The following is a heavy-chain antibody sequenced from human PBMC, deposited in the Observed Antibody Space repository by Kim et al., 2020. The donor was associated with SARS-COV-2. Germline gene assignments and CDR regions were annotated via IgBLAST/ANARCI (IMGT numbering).Heavy chain of an antibody. Sequence: SETLSLTCTVSGGSISSGGYYWSWIRQHPGKGLEWIGYIYYSGSTYYNPSLKSRVTISVDTSKNQFSLKLSSVTAADTAVYYCARDRGGRGHYYYGMDVWGQGTTVTVSS. CDR2: IYYSGST. D-gene: IGHD3-10*01. V-gene: IGHV4-31*03. J-gene: IGHJ6*02. CDR3: ARDRGGRGHYYYGMDV. CDR1: GGSISSGGYY.